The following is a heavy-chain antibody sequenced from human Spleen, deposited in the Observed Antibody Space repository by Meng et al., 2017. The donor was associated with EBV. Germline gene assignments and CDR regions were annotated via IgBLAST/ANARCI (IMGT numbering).Heavy chain of an antibody. J-gene: IGHJ4*02. CDR3: ARVRCFDGSCNWGY. Sequence: QVQLRQSGAEVKKPGASLKVSCKASGYTFTGYFIHWVRQAPGQGLEWMGRINPDSGSTDYAQQYQDRVTMTRDTSISTAYMELSRLRSDDTAVYFCARVRCFDGSCNWGYWGQGTLVTVSS. CDR2: INPDSGST. CDR1: GYTFTGYF. D-gene: IGHD2-15*01. V-gene: IGHV1-2*06.